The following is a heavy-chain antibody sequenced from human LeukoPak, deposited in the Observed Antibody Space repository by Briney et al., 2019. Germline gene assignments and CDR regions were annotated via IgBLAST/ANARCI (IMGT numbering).Heavy chain of an antibody. CDR1: GFTFSSYE. CDR3: ARGLLWFGEGVANMDV. J-gene: IGHJ6*03. D-gene: IGHD3-10*01. CDR2: ISSSGSTI. Sequence: GGSLRLSCAASGFTFSSYEMNWVRQAPGKGLEWVSYISSSGSTIYYADFVKGRFTISRDNAKNSLYLQMNSLRAEDTAVYYCARGLLWFGEGVANMDVWGKGTTVTISS. V-gene: IGHV3-48*03.